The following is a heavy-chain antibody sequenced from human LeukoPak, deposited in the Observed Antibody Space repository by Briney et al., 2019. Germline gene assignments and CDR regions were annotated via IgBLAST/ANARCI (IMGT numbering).Heavy chain of an antibody. J-gene: IGHJ4*02. V-gene: IGHV3-74*01. CDR2: INSDGSST. CDR1: GFTFSSYW. D-gene: IGHD1-26*01. Sequence: PGGSLRLSCAASGFTFSSYWMHWVRQAPGKGLVWVSRINSDGSSTSYADSVKGRFTISRDNAKNSLYLQMNSLRAEDTAVYYCARVKAVYSGSYPDGFDYWGQGTLVTVSS. CDR3: ARVKAVYSGSYPDGFDY.